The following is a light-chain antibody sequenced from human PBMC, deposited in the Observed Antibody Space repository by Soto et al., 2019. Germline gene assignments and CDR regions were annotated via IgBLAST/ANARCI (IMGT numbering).Light chain of an antibody. CDR3: SSYAGSDNSV. Sequence: QSALTQPPSASGSPGQSVTISCTGTSSDVGGHNYVSWYQQHPGKAPILMISGVSEWPSGVPDRFSGYKSGNTASLPVSGRQAEDESDYYCSSYAGSDNSVFGGGTKLTVL. J-gene: IGLJ2*01. V-gene: IGLV2-8*01. CDR1: SSDVGGHNY. CDR2: GVS.